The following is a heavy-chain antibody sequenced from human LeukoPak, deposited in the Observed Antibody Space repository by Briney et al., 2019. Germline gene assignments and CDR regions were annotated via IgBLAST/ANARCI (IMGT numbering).Heavy chain of an antibody. Sequence: PGGSLRLSCAASGFTFSSYGMHWVRQAPGKGLEWVAFIRYDGSKKYYADSVKGRFTISRDNSKNTLYLQMNSLRAEDTAVYYCARDRFSGSYSLGYFQHWGQGTLVTVSS. CDR2: IRYDGSKK. J-gene: IGHJ1*01. CDR3: ARDRFSGSYSLGYFQH. CDR1: GFTFSSYG. V-gene: IGHV3-30*02. D-gene: IGHD1-26*01.